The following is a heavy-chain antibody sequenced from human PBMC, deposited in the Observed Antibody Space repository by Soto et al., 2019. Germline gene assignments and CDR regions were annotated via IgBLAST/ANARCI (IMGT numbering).Heavy chain of an antibody. CDR3: ARDQGITAYDVIPVVCYVMDF. Sequence: GLEWMGWISTDNGNTNYAQHLQGRVSMTTDTSTSTAYMDLRSLRSDDTAVYYCARDQGITAYDVIPVVCYVMDFWVQGTTVTVSS. D-gene: IGHD6-13*01. V-gene: IGHV1-18*01. J-gene: IGHJ6*02. CDR2: ISTDNGNT.